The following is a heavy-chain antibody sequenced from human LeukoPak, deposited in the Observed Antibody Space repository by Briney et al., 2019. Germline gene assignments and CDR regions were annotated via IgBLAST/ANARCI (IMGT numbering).Heavy chain of an antibody. Sequence: GGSLRLSCAASAFTFSSYGMHWGRQAPGKGLDWVAFIHHDGSNKYYADSVRGRFTISRDNSKNTLYLQMSSLRAEDTAVYFCAKGDKMLTWRRTYNRFDPWGQGTLVTVSS. V-gene: IGHV3-30*02. CDR1: AFTFSSYG. J-gene: IGHJ5*02. D-gene: IGHD3-16*01. CDR2: IHHDGSNK. CDR3: AKGDKMLTWRRTYNRFDP.